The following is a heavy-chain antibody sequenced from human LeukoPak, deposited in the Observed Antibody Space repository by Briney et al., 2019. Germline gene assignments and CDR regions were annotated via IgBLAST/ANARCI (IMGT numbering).Heavy chain of an antibody. CDR1: GFTFSNAW. V-gene: IGHV3-15*01. J-gene: IGHJ4*02. D-gene: IGHD4-23*01. CDR2: INSKTDGGPT. Sequence: GGSLRLSCAASGFTFSNAWMRWVRQAPGEGLEWVGRINSKTDGGPTDYAAPVKGRFTISKDDSKNTLALHMNRLKTEDTAMYYCTTEVGTPMYYFDYWGQGTLVTVSS. CDR3: TTEVGTPMYYFDY.